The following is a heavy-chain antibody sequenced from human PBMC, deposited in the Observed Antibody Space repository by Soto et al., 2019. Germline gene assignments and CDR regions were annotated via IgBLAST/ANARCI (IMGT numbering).Heavy chain of an antibody. CDR1: GGTFSSYT. V-gene: IGHV1-69*02. Sequence: QVQLVQSGAEVKKPGSSVKVSCKASGGTFSSYTISWVRQAPGQGLEWMGRIIPILGIANYAQKFQGRVTITADKSTSTAYMELSSLRSEDTAVYYCAGDYGDYLYYYYYYYMDVWGKGTTVTVSS. CDR2: IIPILGIA. D-gene: IGHD4-17*01. CDR3: AGDYGDYLYYYYYYYMDV. J-gene: IGHJ6*03.